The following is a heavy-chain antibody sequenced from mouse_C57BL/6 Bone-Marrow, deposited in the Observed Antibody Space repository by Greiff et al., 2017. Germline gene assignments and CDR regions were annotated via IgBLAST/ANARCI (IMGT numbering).Heavy chain of an antibody. Sequence: EVQVVESGGGLVKPGGSLKLSCAASGFTFSDYGMHWVRQAPEKGLEWVAYISSGSSTIYYADTVKGRFTISRDNAKNTLFLQMTRLRSEDTAMYYCARDGYYEMDYWGQGTSVTVSS. CDR2: ISSGSSTI. CDR1: GFTFSDYG. CDR3: ARDGYYEMDY. D-gene: IGHD2-3*01. J-gene: IGHJ4*01. V-gene: IGHV5-17*01.